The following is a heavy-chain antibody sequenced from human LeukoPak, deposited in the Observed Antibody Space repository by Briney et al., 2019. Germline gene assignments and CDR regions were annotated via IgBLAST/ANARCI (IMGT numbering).Heavy chain of an antibody. J-gene: IGHJ4*02. CDR3: AKDPHFGVVIIPHFDY. D-gene: IGHD3-3*01. Sequence: PGGSLRLSCAASGFTFSSYAMSWVRQAPGKGPEWVSAISGSGGSTYYADSVKGRFTISRDNSKNTLYLQMNSLRAEDTAVYYCAKDPHFGVVIIPHFDYWGQGTLVTVSS. V-gene: IGHV3-23*01. CDR2: ISGSGGST. CDR1: GFTFSSYA.